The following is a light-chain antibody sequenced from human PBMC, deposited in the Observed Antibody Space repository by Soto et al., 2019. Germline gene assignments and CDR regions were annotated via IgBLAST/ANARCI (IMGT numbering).Light chain of an antibody. CDR3: AKWDDSLRVYV. J-gene: IGLJ1*01. CDR1: NSRSGSNY. Sequence: QSVLPQPPSASGTPGQRVTISCSTSNSRSGSNYVYWYQQLPGTAPKLLIYRNDHRPSGVPDRFSGSKSGTSASLAISGLRSEDEADYYCAKWDDSLRVYVFGTGTKLTVL. V-gene: IGLV1-47*01. CDR2: RND.